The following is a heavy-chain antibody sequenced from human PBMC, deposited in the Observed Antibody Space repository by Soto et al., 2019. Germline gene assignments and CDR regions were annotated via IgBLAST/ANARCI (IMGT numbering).Heavy chain of an antibody. J-gene: IGHJ1*01. CDR1: GGSISSGDYY. V-gene: IGHV4-30-4*01. CDR2: IYYSGST. CDR3: ARGEYYYDSSGSMFQH. D-gene: IGHD3-22*01. Sequence: SETLSLTCTVSGGSISSGDYYWSWIRQPPGKGLEWIGYIYYSGSTYYNPSLKSRVTISVDTSKNQFSLKLSSVTAADTAVYYCARGEYYYDSSGSMFQHWGQGTLVTVSS.